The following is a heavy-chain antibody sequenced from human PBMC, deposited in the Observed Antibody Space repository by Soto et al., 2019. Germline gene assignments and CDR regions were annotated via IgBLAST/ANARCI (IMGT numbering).Heavy chain of an antibody. Sequence: QVQLVESGGGVVQPGRSLRLSCAASEFTFSSYGMYWARQATGKGLEWVAVISYDGSKKYYADSVKGRFTISRDNSKNTLYLQMNSQRDEVTALYYCAKAYSSTTLGHYYFGMDVWGPGTMVTVSS. CDR2: ISYDGSKK. CDR1: EFTFSSYG. D-gene: IGHD6-13*01. J-gene: IGHJ6*02. V-gene: IGHV3-30*18. CDR3: AKAYSSTTLGHYYFGMDV.